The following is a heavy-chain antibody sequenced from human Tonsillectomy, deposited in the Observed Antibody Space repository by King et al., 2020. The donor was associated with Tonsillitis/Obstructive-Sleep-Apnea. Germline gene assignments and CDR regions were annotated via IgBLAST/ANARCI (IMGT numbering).Heavy chain of an antibody. CDR1: GYNFTNYW. CDR2: IYPGDSDT. V-gene: IGHV5-51*01. Sequence: QLVQSGAEVKKPGESLKISCKGSGYNFTNYWIGWVRQMPGKGLEWMGIIYPGDSDTRYSPSFQGQVTISADKSISTAYLQWSSLKASDTAMYYCARRAAVTGRCHWFDPWGQGTLVTVSS. D-gene: IGHD6-19*01. J-gene: IGHJ5*02. CDR3: ARRAAVTGRCHWFDP.